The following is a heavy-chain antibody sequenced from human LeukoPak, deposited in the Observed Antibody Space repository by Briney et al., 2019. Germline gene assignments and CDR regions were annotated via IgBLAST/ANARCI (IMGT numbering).Heavy chain of an antibody. CDR3: ARARAHLKYYYDSSGYYYFDY. D-gene: IGHD3-22*01. J-gene: IGHJ4*02. V-gene: IGHV4-34*01. CDR2: INHSGSH. Sequence: SETLSLTCAVYGGSFSVYYWIWIRQPPGKGLEWMGEINHSGSHNYNPSLKSRVTISVDTSKNQFSLKLSSVTAADTAVYYCARARAHLKYYYDSSGYYYFDYWGQGTLVTVSS. CDR1: GGSFSVYY.